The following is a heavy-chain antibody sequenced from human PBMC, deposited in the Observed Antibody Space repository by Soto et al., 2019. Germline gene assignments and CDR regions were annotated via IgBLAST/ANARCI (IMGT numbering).Heavy chain of an antibody. D-gene: IGHD3-10*01. V-gene: IGHV3-53*01. CDR1: GFTVSNNY. Sequence: EVQLVESGGGLIQPGGSLRLSCAVSGFTVSNNYMSWVRQAPGKGLEGVSVIYSGGYTAYGDSVKGRFTISRDNSKNTLYFQKKSRGAPATAVFSCGTSPGGGGYWGQGTLVTVSS. CDR2: IYSGGYT. J-gene: IGHJ4*02. CDR3: GTSPGGGGY.